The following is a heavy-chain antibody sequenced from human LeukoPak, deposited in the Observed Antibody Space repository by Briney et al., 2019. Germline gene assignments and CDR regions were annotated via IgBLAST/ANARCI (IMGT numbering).Heavy chain of an antibody. CDR3: ARGFGSGSYPFDH. J-gene: IGHJ4*02. D-gene: IGHD3-10*01. CDR1: GYTFTDYG. CDR2: VSSYSGNT. V-gene: IGHV1-18*01. Sequence: ASVKVSCKASGYTFTDYGVTWVRQAPGQGLEWMGWVSSYSGNTKYAQKVQGRVTMTTDTSTSTAYLELRSLRSDDTAVYYCARGFGSGSYPFDHWGQGTLVTVSS.